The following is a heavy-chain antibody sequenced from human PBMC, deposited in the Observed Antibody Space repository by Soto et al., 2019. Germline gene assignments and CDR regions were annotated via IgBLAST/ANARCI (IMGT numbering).Heavy chain of an antibody. CDR2: IYYSGNT. D-gene: IGHD6-19*01. J-gene: IGHJ4*02. CDR1: GGSISSSSYY. Sequence: QLQLQESGPGLVKPSETLSLTCTVSGGSISSSSYYWGWIRQPPGKGLEWIGSIYYSGNTYYNPCLKSRVTISVDMSKNQFSLKLSSVTAADTAVYYCARHVAGYSSGLDYWGQGTLVTVSS. CDR3: ARHVAGYSSGLDY. V-gene: IGHV4-39*01.